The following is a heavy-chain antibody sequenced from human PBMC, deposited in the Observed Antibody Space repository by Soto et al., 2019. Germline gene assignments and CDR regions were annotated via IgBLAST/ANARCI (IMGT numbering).Heavy chain of an antibody. CDR2: MSDDESKK. Sequence: QEQLVESGGGVVQPGRSLRLSCVASGFTFRSSGMHWVRQAPGKGLEWVAVMSDDESKKYYADSVKGRFTISRDNSKNTLLLQMDTLISEDTAVYYCARTAGGRVRGALDIWGQGTMVTVSS. CDR1: GFTFRSSG. J-gene: IGHJ3*02. V-gene: IGHV3-30-3*01. D-gene: IGHD6-13*01. CDR3: ARTAGGRVRGALDI.